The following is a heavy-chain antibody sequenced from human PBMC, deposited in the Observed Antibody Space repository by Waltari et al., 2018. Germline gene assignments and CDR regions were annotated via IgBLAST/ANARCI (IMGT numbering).Heavy chain of an antibody. V-gene: IGHV1-3*01. CDR2: INAGNGNT. D-gene: IGHD6-13*01. J-gene: IGHJ4*02. CDR1: GYTFTSYA. CDR3: ARDRLVSWQQLAPFGY. Sequence: QVQLVQSGAEVTKPGASVKVSCKASGYTFTSYAMHWVRQPPGQRLEWMGWINAGNGNTKYSQKFQGRVTITRDTSASTAYMELSSLRSEDTDVYYCARDRLVSWQQLAPFGYWGQGTLVTVSS.